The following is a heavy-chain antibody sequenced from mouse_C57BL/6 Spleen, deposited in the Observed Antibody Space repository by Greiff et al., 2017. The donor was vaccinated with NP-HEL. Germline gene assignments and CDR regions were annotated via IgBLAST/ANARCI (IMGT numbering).Heavy chain of an antibody. Sequence: QVQLQQSGPELVKPGASVKISCKASGYAFSSSWMNWVKQRPGKGLEWIGRIYPGDGDTNYNGKFKGKATLTADKSSSTAYMQLSCLTSEDSAVYFCARLGFLDYWGQGTTLTVSS. J-gene: IGHJ2*01. CDR2: IYPGDGDT. CDR1: GYAFSSSW. V-gene: IGHV1-82*01. CDR3: ARLGFLDY. D-gene: IGHD4-1*01.